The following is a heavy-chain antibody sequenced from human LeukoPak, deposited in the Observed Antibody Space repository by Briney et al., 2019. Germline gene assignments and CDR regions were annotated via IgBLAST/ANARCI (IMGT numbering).Heavy chain of an antibody. CDR3: ARSRPTNYFDY. CDR1: GGSISSYY. Sequence: SETLSLTCTVSGGSISSYYWSWIRQPPGKGLEWIGYIYYSGSTNYNPSLKSRVTISVDTSKNQFSLKLSSVTAADTAVYYCARSRPTNYFDYWGQGTLVTVSS. D-gene: IGHD1-26*01. CDR2: IYYSGST. V-gene: IGHV4-59*08. J-gene: IGHJ4*02.